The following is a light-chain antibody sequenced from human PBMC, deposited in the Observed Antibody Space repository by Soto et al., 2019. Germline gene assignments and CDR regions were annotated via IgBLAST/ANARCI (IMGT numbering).Light chain of an antibody. V-gene: IGLV2-23*03. CDR2: EGS. CDR3: CSYAGSSTFV. J-gene: IGLJ2*01. Sequence: QSALTQPASVSGSPGQSITISCTGTSSDVGSYNLVSWYQQHPGKAPKLMIYEGSKRPSGVSNRFSGSKSGNTDSLTISGLQAEEEADYSCCSYAGSSTFVFGGGTKLTVL. CDR1: SSDVGSYNL.